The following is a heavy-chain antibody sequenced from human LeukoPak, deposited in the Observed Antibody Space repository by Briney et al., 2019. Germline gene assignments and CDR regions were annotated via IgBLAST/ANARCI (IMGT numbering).Heavy chain of an antibody. CDR3: TRRGYCGDDCYSGLDY. J-gene: IGHJ4*02. Sequence: GGSLKLSCAASGFSFSGSVMHWVRQPSGKGLEWVGRIRSKTNNYATAYAASVKGRFTIYRDDSKNMAYLQMNSLKTEDTAVYYCTRRGYCGDDCYSGLDYWGQGTLVTVSS. D-gene: IGHD2-21*02. CDR1: GFSFSGSV. V-gene: IGHV3-73*01. CDR2: IRSKTNNYAT.